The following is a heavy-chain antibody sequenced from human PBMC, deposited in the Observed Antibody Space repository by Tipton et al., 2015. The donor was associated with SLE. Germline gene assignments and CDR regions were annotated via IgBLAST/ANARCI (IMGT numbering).Heavy chain of an antibody. J-gene: IGHJ4*02. CDR2: ISGSGDNT. D-gene: IGHD1-7*01. CDR3: ASASWNYGFFDY. V-gene: IGHV3-23*01. Sequence: SLRLSCAASGFTFSYHAMTWVRQAPRKGLEWVSSISGSGDNTYYADSVKGRFSVSRDNSKNTVYLHMISLRADDTAIYYCASASWNYGFFDYWGQGTLVTVSS. CDR1: GFTFSYHA.